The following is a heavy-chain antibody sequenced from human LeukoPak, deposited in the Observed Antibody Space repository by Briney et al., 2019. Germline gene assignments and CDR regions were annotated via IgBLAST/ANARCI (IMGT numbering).Heavy chain of an antibody. CDR3: ARGIIRAAAYYYYGMDV. V-gene: IGHV3-30*02. CDR1: GFTFSSYG. J-gene: IGHJ6*02. Sequence: GGSLRLSCAASGFTFSSYGMHWVRQAPGKGLEWVAFIRYDGSNKYYADSVKGRFTISRDNSKNTLYLQMNSLRAEDTAVYYCARGIIRAAAYYYYGMDVWGQGTTVTVSS. D-gene: IGHD6-13*01. CDR2: IRYDGSNK.